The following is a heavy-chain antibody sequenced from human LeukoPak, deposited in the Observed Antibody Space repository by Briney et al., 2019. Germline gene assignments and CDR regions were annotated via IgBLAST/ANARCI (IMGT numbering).Heavy chain of an antibody. V-gene: IGHV1-46*01. J-gene: IGHJ4*02. Sequence: ASVKVSCKASGYTFTSYYMHWVRQDPGQGLEWMGIINPSGGSTSYAQKFQGRVTMTRDTSTSTVYMELSSLRSEDTAVYYCARLGEERTFDYWGQGTLVTVSS. CDR2: INPSGGST. CDR3: ARLGEERTFDY. CDR1: GYTFTSYY. D-gene: IGHD3-10*01.